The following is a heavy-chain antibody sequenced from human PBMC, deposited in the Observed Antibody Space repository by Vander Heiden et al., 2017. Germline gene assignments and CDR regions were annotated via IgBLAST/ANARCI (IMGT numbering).Heavy chain of an antibody. V-gene: IGHV3-74*01. CDR2: INSDGSST. CDR1: GFPFGSYW. Sequence: EVQLVESGGGLVQPGGSLRLSCAASGFPFGSYWMHWVRQAPGKGLVWVSRINSDGSSTSYADSVKGRFTISRDNAKNTLYLQMNSLRAEDTAVYYCARAVNNLARAVAGAWGQGTLVTVSS. J-gene: IGHJ5*02. CDR3: ARAVNNLARAVAGA. D-gene: IGHD6-19*01.